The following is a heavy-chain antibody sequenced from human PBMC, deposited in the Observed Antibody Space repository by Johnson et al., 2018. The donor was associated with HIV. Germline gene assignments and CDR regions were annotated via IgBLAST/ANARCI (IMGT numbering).Heavy chain of an antibody. CDR2: VTGSGGTS. V-gene: IGHV3-23*04. CDR1: GFTFSRYA. J-gene: IGHJ3*02. D-gene: IGHD3-3*01. CDR3: AYRGDYDFWSGYPDDFDI. Sequence: VQLVESGGGLVQPGGSLRLSCVASGFTFSRYAMNWVRQAPGKGLEWVSSVTGSGGTSYYADSVKGRFTISRDNSKNTLYLQMNSLRAEDTAVYYCAYRGDYDFWSGYPDDFDIWGRGTMVTVSS.